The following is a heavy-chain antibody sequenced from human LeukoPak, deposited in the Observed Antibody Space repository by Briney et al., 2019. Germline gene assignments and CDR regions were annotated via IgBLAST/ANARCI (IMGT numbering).Heavy chain of an antibody. CDR2: IYYSGST. Sequence: PSETLSLTCILSGGSISSYDGSWVRQPPGKGLEWIGYIYYSGSTNYNPSLKSRVTISVDTSKNQFSLKLSSVTAADTAVYYCARDQGDGYNYYYYYYMDVWGKGTTVTV. J-gene: IGHJ6*03. CDR1: GGSISSYD. V-gene: IGHV4-59*01. D-gene: IGHD5-24*01. CDR3: ARDQGDGYNYYYYYYMDV.